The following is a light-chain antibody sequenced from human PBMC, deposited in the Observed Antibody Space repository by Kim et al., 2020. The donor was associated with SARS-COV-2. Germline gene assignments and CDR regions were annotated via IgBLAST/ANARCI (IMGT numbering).Light chain of an antibody. CDR3: QSWGAGMV. V-gene: IGLV4-69*01. CDR2: VKSDGSH. Sequence: QLVLTQSPSASASLGASVKLTCTLSSGHSTYAIAWHQQQPEKGPRYLMKVKSDGSHIKGDGIPERFSGSSSGAERYLTISSLQSEDEADYYCQSWGAGMVFGGGTQLTVL. J-gene: IGLJ3*02. CDR1: SGHSTYA.